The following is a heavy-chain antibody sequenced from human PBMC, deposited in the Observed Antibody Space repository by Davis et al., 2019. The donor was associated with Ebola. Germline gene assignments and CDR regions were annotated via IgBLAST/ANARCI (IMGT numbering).Heavy chain of an antibody. CDR2: ISYSGST. D-gene: IGHD3-3*01. CDR1: GGSISSSSYY. Sequence: SETLSLTCTVSGGSISSSSYYWGWIRQPPGKGLEWIGSISYSGSTYYNPSLKSRVTISVDTSKNQFSLKLSSVTAADTAVYYCARLNDFWSGLFYGMDVWGQGTTVTVSS. CDR3: ARLNDFWSGLFYGMDV. V-gene: IGHV4-39*01. J-gene: IGHJ6*02.